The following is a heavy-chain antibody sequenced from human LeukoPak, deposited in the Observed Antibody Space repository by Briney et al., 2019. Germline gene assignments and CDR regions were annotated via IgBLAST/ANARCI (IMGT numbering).Heavy chain of an antibody. J-gene: IGHJ4*02. CDR1: GGSFSGYY. CDR2: INHSGST. Sequence: PSETLSLTCAVYGGSFSGYYWSWIRQPPGKGLEWIGEINHSGSTNYNPSLKSRVTISVDTSKNQFSLKLSSVTAADTAVYYCAMSITMIIVIIKRPPTIDYWGQGTLVTVSS. D-gene: IGHD3-22*01. CDR3: AMSITMIIVIIKRPPTIDY. V-gene: IGHV4-34*01.